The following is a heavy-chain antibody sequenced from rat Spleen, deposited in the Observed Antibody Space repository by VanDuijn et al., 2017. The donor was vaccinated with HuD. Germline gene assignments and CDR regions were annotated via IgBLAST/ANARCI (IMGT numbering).Heavy chain of an antibody. J-gene: IGHJ2*01. CDR1: GFTFNNHW. CDR2: ISYDGSST. D-gene: IGHD5-1*01. CDR3: ARQNWPYYFDY. V-gene: IGHV5-31*01. Sequence: EVQLVESGGGLVQPGRSLKLSCVASGFTFNNHWMSWIRQAPGKGLEWVASISYDGSSTYYRDSVKGRFTISRDDAKSTLYLQMDSLRSEDTATCYCARQNWPYYFDYWGQGVMVTVSS.